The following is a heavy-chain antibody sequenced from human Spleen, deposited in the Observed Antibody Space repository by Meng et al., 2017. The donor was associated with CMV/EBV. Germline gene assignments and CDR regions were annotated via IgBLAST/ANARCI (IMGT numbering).Heavy chain of an antibody. Sequence: GGSLRLSCAASGFTFRNAYMTWVRQAPGKGLEWVGRIKSKTDGGTTDYAAPVKGRFTISRDDSKNTLYLQMNSLKTEDTAVYYCTTTQVGAPYYYYYGMDVWGQGTTVTVSS. CDR2: IKSKTDGGTT. V-gene: IGHV3-15*01. CDR3: TTTQVGAPYYYYYGMDV. D-gene: IGHD1-26*01. J-gene: IGHJ6*02. CDR1: GFTFRNAY.